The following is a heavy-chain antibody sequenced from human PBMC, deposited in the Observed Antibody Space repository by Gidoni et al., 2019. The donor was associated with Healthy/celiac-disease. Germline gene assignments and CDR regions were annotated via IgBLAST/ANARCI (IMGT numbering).Heavy chain of an antibody. CDR2: IYYSGST. D-gene: IGHD4-4*01. CDR3: ARGSARVDSNYVIYYYYGMDV. CDR1: GGSISSYY. J-gene: IGHJ6*02. V-gene: IGHV4-59*01. Sequence: QVQLQESGPGLVKPSETLSLTCPVSGGSISSYYWSWIRQPPGKGLEWIGYIYYSGSTNYNPSLKSRVTISVDTSKNQFSLKLSSVTAADTAVYYCARGSARVDSNYVIYYYYGMDVWGQGTTVTVSS.